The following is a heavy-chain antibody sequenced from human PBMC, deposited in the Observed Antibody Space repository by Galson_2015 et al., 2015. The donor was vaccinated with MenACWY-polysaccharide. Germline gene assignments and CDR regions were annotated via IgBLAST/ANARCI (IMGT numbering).Heavy chain of an antibody. CDR1: GFSLGACY. V-gene: IGHV3-11*01. Sequence: SLRLSCAASGFSLGACYMSWIRQAPGKGLEWLSYISKSGDSIYYGDSVKGRFAISRDNAKNSVYLQPNSLEVEDTAIYYCARGHYGLDVWGHGTTVTVSS. CDR2: ISKSGDSI. CDR3: ARGHYGLDV. J-gene: IGHJ6*02.